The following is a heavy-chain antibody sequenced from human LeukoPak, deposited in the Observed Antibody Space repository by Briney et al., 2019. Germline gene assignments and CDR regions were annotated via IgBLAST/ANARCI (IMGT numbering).Heavy chain of an antibody. CDR1: GGSISSYY. J-gene: IGHJ5*02. D-gene: IGHD6-6*01. V-gene: IGHV4-59*01. CDR2: IYYSGST. Sequence: SETLSLTCTVSGGSISSYYWSWIRQPPGKGLEWIGYIYYSGSTNYNPSLKSRVTISVDTSKNQFSLKLSSVTAADTAVYYCARAGSSARFDPWGQGTLVTVSS. CDR3: ARAGSSARFDP.